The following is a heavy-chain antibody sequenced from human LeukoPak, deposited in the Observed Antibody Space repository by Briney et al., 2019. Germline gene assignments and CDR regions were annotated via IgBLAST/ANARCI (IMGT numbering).Heavy chain of an antibody. CDR2: ISGSGGST. V-gene: IGHV3-23*01. D-gene: IGHD7-27*01. Sequence: GGSLRVSCAASGFSFRSYVMSWVRQAPGKGLEWVSAISGSGGSTYYADSVKGQFTISRDNSKNTLYMQMNSLRAEDTAEYYCAKATKNWGSGNYFDYWGQGTLVTVSS. CDR3: AKATKNWGSGNYFDY. J-gene: IGHJ4*02. CDR1: GFSFRSYV.